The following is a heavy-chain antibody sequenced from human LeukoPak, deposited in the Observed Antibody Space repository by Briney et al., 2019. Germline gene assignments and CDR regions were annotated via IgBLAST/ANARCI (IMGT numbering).Heavy chain of an antibody. Sequence: QSGGSLRLSCAASGFTFSSYEMNWVRQAPGKGLEWVSHISSSGSTIYYADSVKGRFTISRDNAKNSLYLQMNSLRAEDTAVYYCARGSDYGDPFFDYWGQGTLVTVSS. CDR3: ARGSDYGDPFFDY. V-gene: IGHV3-48*03. D-gene: IGHD4-17*01. CDR2: ISSSGSTI. J-gene: IGHJ4*02. CDR1: GFTFSSYE.